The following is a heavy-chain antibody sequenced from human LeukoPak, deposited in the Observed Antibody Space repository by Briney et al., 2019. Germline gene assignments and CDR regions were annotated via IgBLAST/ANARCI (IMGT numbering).Heavy chain of an antibody. Sequence: SETLSLTCAVYGGSFSGYYWSWIRQPPGKGLEWIGEINHSGSTNYNPSLKSRVTISVDTFKNQISLKLSSVTAADTAVYYCARGPQEPANEAYCGGDCSLAPDFDYWGQGTLVTVSS. V-gene: IGHV4-34*01. J-gene: IGHJ4*02. CDR2: INHSGST. CDR3: ARGPQEPANEAYCGGDCSLAPDFDY. D-gene: IGHD2-21*02. CDR1: GGSFSGYY.